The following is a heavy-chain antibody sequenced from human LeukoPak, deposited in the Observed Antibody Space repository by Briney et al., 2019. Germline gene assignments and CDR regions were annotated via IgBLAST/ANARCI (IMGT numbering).Heavy chain of an antibody. CDR1: GGSISSYY. V-gene: IGHV4-59*01. CDR2: IYYSGST. J-gene: IGHJ5*02. CDR3: ARDGHNEGDWFDP. D-gene: IGHD5-24*01. Sequence: SETLSLTCTVSGGSISSYYWSWIRQPPGKGLEWIGYIYYSGSTNYNPSLKSRVTISVDTSKNQFSLKLSSVTAADTAVYYCARDGHNEGDWFDPWGQGTLVTVSS.